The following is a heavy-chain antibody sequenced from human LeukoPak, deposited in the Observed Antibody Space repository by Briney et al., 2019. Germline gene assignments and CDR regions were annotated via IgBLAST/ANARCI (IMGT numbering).Heavy chain of an antibody. CDR1: GGSISSYY. V-gene: IGHV4-59*01. J-gene: IGHJ6*02. Sequence: SETLSLTCIVSGGSISSYYWSWIRQPPGKGLEWIGYIYYSGSTNYNPSLKSRVTISVDTSKNQFSLKLSSVTAADTAVYYCARDRFSYYYGMDVWGQGTTVTVSS. CDR2: IYYSGST. CDR3: ARDRFSYYYGMDV.